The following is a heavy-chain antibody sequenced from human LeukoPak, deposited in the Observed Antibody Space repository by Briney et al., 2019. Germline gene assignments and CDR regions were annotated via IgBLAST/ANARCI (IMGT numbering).Heavy chain of an antibody. CDR3: ARRAGAYSHPYDY. J-gene: IGHJ4*02. CDR2: IYSGGST. CDR1: GLTVSSNS. D-gene: IGHD4/OR15-4a*01. V-gene: IGHV3-53*01. Sequence: GGSLRLSCAASGLTVSSNSMSWVRQAPGKGLEWVSFIYSGGSTYYADSVKGRFTISRDNSKNTLYLQMNSLRADDTAVYYCARRAGAYSHPYDYWGQGTPVTVSS.